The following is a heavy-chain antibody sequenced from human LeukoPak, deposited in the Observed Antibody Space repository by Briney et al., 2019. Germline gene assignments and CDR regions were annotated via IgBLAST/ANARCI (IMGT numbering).Heavy chain of an antibody. Sequence: PGGSLRLSCAAPGFTFSSYSMNWVRQAPGKGLEWVSSISSSSSYIYYADSVKGRFTISRDNAKNSLYLQMNSLRAEDTAVYYCARDSRDGYNLDAFDIWGQGTMVTVSS. V-gene: IGHV3-21*01. CDR1: GFTFSSYS. CDR3: ARDSRDGYNLDAFDI. D-gene: IGHD5-12*01. J-gene: IGHJ3*02. CDR2: ISSSSSYI.